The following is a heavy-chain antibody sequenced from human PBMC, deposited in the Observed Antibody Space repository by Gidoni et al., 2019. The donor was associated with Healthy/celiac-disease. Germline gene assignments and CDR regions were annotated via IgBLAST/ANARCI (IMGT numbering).Heavy chain of an antibody. Sequence: QVQLVQSGAEVKKPGAPVKVSCEDSGYTFTSYGISWVRQAPGQGLEWMGWISAYNGNTNYAQKLQGRVTMTTDTSTSTAYMELRSLRSDDAAVYYCARDGPNPELVPDDFADYWGQGTLVTVSS. D-gene: IGHD3-3*01. CDR2: ISAYNGNT. V-gene: IGHV1-18*01. CDR1: GYTFTSYG. CDR3: ARDGPNPELVPDDFADY. J-gene: IGHJ4*02.